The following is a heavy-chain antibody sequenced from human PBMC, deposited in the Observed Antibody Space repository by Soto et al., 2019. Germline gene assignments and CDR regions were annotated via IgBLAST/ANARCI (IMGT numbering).Heavy chain of an antibody. CDR3: ARGDYTGGWYVGRWFDP. CDR1: GGSISTDNG. D-gene: IGHD6-19*01. J-gene: IGHJ5*02. CDR2: IYNSGCT. Sequence: QVQLQESGPGLVKPPGTLSLTCAFSGGSISTDNGWNGVRQPPGKGLERIGEIYNSGCTNYNPSPKIRVTISVDKSKNQCSLRLNSVTAADTAVYFCARGDYTGGWYVGRWFDPWGQGTLVTVSS. V-gene: IGHV4-4*01.